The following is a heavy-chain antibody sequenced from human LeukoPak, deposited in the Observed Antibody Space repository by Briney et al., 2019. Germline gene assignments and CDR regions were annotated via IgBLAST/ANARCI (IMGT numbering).Heavy chain of an antibody. V-gene: IGHV3-11*03. CDR2: ISGGSSDT. J-gene: IGHJ5*02. CDR3: ARQCSIVKCS. D-gene: IGHD2-2*01. Sequence: SGESLRLSCAASGFTFSGHYMTWIRQAPGKGLEWVSYISGGSSDTNYANSVKGRFTISRDNAKNSLYLQMNNLRAEDTAVYYCARQCSIVKCSWGQGTLVTVSS. CDR1: GFTFSGHY.